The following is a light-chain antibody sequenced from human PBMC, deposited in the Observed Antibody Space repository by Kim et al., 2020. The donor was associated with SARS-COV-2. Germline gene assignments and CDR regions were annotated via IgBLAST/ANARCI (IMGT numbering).Light chain of an antibody. CDR3: QHYLTVPYT. Sequence: RATSNCKSSQSVLYTSKNKNYLAWFQQKPGQPPKLLIYWASTRESGVPDRFSGSGSGTDFTLTISSLQAEDVAVYYCQHYLTVPYTFGQGTKLEI. CDR1: QSVLYTSKNKNY. CDR2: WAS. V-gene: IGKV4-1*01. J-gene: IGKJ2*01.